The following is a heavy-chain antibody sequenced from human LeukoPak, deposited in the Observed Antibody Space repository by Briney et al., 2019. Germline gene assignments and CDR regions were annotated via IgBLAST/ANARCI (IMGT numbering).Heavy chain of an antibody. CDR1: GFSFNTHS. CDR3: ARYRAYEDPFDAYDI. CDR2: INEDGNKK. D-gene: IGHD5-12*01. Sequence: GGSLRLSCAVSGFSFNTHSMSWVRQAPGKGLEWVANINEDGNKKYYVDSVKGRFTISRDTAKNSLYLQMNNLRAEDTALCYCARYRAYEDPFDAYDIGGQGTMVTLSS. J-gene: IGHJ3*02. V-gene: IGHV3-7*01.